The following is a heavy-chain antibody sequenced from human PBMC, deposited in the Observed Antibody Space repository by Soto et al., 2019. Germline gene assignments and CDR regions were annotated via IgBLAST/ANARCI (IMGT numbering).Heavy chain of an antibody. V-gene: IGHV3-7*01. CDR3: ARLYWNYFPGY. CDR2: IKQDGSEK. Sequence: EVQLVESGGGLVQPGGSLRLSCAASGFTFSSYWMSWVRQAPGKGLEWVANIKQDGSEKYYVDSVNGRFTISRDNAKNSLYLQMNSLRAEDTAVYYCARLYWNYFPGYWGQGTLVTVSS. J-gene: IGHJ4*02. D-gene: IGHD1-7*01. CDR1: GFTFSSYW.